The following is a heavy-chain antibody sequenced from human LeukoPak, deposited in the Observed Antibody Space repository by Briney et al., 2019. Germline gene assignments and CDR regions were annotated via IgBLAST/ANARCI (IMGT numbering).Heavy chain of an antibody. Sequence: GGSLRLSCAASGFSFRSYSMNWVGQAPGKGLEWVSYISSSSSSIYYADSVKGRFTISRDNAKNSLYLQMNTLRAEDTAVYYCARTAVAGNEFFDYWGQGTLVTVSS. CDR2: ISSSSSSI. J-gene: IGHJ4*02. D-gene: IGHD6-19*01. CDR3: ARTAVAGNEFFDY. CDR1: GFSFRSYS. V-gene: IGHV3-48*01.